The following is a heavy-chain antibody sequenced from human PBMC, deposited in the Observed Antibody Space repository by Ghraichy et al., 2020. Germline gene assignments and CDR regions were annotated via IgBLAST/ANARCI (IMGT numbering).Heavy chain of an antibody. D-gene: IGHD2-2*01. J-gene: IGHJ4*02. Sequence: SETLSLTCAVYGGSFSGYYWSWIRQPPGKGLEWIGEINHSGSTNYNPSLKSRVTISVDTSKNQFSLKLSSVTAADTAVYYCARGGRVVVPAAIRLGPLDYWDPGTLVPVSS. CDR1: GGSFSGYY. CDR2: INHSGST. CDR3: ARGGRVVVPAAIRLGPLDY. V-gene: IGHV4-34*01.